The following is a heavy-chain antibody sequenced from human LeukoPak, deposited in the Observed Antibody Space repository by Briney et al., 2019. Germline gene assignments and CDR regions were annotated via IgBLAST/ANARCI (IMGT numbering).Heavy chain of an antibody. CDR2: IKSKTDGGTT. V-gene: IGHV3-15*01. CDR1: GFTFSNAW. J-gene: IGHJ6*03. D-gene: IGHD3-9*01. Sequence: PGGSLRLSCAASGFTFSNAWMSWVRQAPGKGLEWVGRIKSKTDGGTTDYAAPVKGRFTISRDDSKNTLYLQMNSLKTEDTAVYYCARDRGGYDILTGYYYYMDVWGKGTTVTISS. CDR3: ARDRGGYDILTGYYYYMDV.